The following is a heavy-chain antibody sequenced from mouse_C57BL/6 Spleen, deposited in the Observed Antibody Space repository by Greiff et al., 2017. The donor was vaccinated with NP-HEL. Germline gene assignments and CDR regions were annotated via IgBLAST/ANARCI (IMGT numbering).Heavy chain of an antibody. CDR2: ISDGGSYT. CDR1: GFTFSSYA. V-gene: IGHV5-4*01. D-gene: IGHD1-1*01. J-gene: IGHJ2*01. Sequence: EVQGVESGGGLVKPGGSLKLSCAASGFTFSSYAMSWVHQTPEKRLEWVATISDGGSYTYYPDNVKGRFTISRDNAKNNLYLQMSHLKSEDTAMYYCARGRYYGSSSPSYYFDYWGQGTTLTVSS. CDR3: ARGRYYGSSSPSYYFDY.